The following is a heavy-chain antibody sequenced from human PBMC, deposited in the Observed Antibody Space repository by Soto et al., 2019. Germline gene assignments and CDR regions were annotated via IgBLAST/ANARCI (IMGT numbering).Heavy chain of an antibody. CDR2: IYYSGST. D-gene: IGHD2-21*02. Sequence: SETLSLTCTVSGGSISSYYWSWIRQPPGKGLEWIGYIYYSGSTNYNPSLKSRVTISVGTSKNQFSLKLSSVTAADTAVYYCATQVVTAKYFDYWGQGTLVTVSS. CDR1: GGSISSYY. V-gene: IGHV4-59*01. J-gene: IGHJ4*02. CDR3: ATQVVTAKYFDY.